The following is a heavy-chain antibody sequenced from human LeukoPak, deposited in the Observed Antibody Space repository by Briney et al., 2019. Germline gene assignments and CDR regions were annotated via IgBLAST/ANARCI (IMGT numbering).Heavy chain of an antibody. D-gene: IGHD6-6*01. CDR1: GFTFSSYA. CDR3: ARVGQLGFDY. V-gene: IGHV3-64*01. CDR2: ISSNGDST. J-gene: IGHJ4*02. Sequence: GGPVKLSCAASGFTFSSYAMHWVRQAPGKGLEYVSAISSNGDSTYYANSVKGRFTISRDHSKHTLYLQMGSLRAEDMAVYYCARVGQLGFDYWGQVTVVT.